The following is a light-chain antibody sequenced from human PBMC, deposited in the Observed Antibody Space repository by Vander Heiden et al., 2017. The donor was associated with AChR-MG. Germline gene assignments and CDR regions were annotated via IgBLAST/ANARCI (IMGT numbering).Light chain of an antibody. Sequence: QSVLTQPPSVSGAPGQRVTIPCVGTNYNIGAGYGVQWYRHLPGAAPKVLIFRSVDRPSGVPDRFYGSKSGTSASLAITGLQAEDEAVYYCQSYDNGLSGWVFGGGTKVTVL. CDR2: RSV. V-gene: IGLV1-40*01. CDR3: QSYDNGLSGWV. J-gene: IGLJ3*02. CDR1: NYNIGAGYG.